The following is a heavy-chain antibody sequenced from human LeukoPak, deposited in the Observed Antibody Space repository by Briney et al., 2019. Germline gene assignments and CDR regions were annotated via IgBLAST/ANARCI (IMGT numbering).Heavy chain of an antibody. CDR2: INPNSGGT. V-gene: IGHV1-2*06. CDR3: TREHGDYDFWSRSTSFDN. Sequence: ASVKVSCKASRYTFTGYYMHWVRQAPGQGLEWMGRINPNSGGTNYAQKFQGRVTMTRDTSISTAYMELSSLRSDDPAVYYCTREHGDYDFWSRSTSFDNWGQGTLVTVSS. D-gene: IGHD3-3*01. CDR1: RYTFTGYY. J-gene: IGHJ4*02.